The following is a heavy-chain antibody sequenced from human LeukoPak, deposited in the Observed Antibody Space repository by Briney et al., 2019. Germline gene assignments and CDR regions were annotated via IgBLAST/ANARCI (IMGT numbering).Heavy chain of an antibody. Sequence: SETLSLTCTVSGGSISSYYWSWIRQPSGKGLEWIGYIYYSGSTNYNPSLKSRVTISVDTSKNQFSLKLSSVTAADTAVYYCASAGAVVNYDFWSGSENWGQGTLVTVSS. CDR3: ASAGAVVNYDFWSGSEN. J-gene: IGHJ4*02. D-gene: IGHD3-3*01. CDR1: GGSISSYY. V-gene: IGHV4-59*12. CDR2: IYYSGST.